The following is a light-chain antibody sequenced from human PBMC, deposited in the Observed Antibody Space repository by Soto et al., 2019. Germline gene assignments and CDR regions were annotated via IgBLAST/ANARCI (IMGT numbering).Light chain of an antibody. Sequence: DIQMTQSPSSLSASVGDRVTITCRASQSISTYLNWYQQKPGKAPKLLIYGASSLQSWVPLRFSGSGSGTDVTPTMSSLQPEDLATYYRHQGYNAPPYTFGQGTKLEIK. CDR2: GAS. CDR1: QSISTY. V-gene: IGKV1-39*01. J-gene: IGKJ2*01. CDR3: HQGYNAPPYT.